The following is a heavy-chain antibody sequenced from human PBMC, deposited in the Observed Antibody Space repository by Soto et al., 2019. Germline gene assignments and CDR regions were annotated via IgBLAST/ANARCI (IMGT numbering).Heavy chain of an antibody. CDR3: ARDRRRLPSYYDSEGQKKWPSGSAFEI. Sequence: QVQLVQSGAEVKKPGASVTVSCKASGYPFTTYYMHWVRQAPGQGLEWMGIINPSGGSATYAQKFQGRVTVTRDSSTSTVYMELSSLRSDDTAVYYCARDRRRLPSYYDSEGQKKWPSGSAFEIWGQGTMVTVSS. V-gene: IGHV1-46*01. J-gene: IGHJ3*02. D-gene: IGHD3-22*01. CDR2: INPSGGSA. CDR1: GYPFTTYY.